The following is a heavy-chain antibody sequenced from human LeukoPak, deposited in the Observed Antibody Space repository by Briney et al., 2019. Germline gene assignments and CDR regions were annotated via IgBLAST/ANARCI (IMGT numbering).Heavy chain of an antibody. J-gene: IGHJ4*02. D-gene: IGHD3-10*01. V-gene: IGHV4-34*01. CDR3: ARGRYYYGSGRSFDY. Sequence: PSETLSLTCAVYGGSFSGYYWSWIRQPPGKGLEWIGEINHSGSTNYNPSLKSRVTISVDTSKNQFSLKLSSVAAADTAVYYCARGRYYYGSGRSFDYWGQGTLVTVSS. CDR1: GGSFSGYY. CDR2: INHSGST.